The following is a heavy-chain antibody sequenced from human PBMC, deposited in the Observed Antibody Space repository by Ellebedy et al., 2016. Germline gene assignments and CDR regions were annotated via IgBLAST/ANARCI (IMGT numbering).Heavy chain of an antibody. V-gene: IGHV3-23*01. Sequence: GESLKISCAASGFTFSSYAMSWVRQAPGKGLEWVSAISGSGGSTYYADSVKGRFTISRDNSKNTLYLQMNSLRAEDTAVYYCAKGVEQLGAFDYWGQGTLVTVSS. D-gene: IGHD6-6*01. CDR2: ISGSGGST. CDR3: AKGVEQLGAFDY. CDR1: GFTFSSYA. J-gene: IGHJ4*02.